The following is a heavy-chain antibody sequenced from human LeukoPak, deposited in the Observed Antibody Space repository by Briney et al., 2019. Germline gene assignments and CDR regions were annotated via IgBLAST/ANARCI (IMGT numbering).Heavy chain of an antibody. CDR3: ARLPYYDSSGFYYFDY. J-gene: IGHJ4*02. V-gene: IGHV1-2*06. CDR1: GYTFTDYY. Sequence: ASVEVSCKASGYTFTDYYIHWVRQAPGQGLEWMRRINPNSGDTNYPQKFQGRVTMTGDTSISAAYMELSRLRSDDTAVYYCARLPYYDSSGFYYFDYWGQGTLVTVSS. D-gene: IGHD3-22*01. CDR2: INPNSGDT.